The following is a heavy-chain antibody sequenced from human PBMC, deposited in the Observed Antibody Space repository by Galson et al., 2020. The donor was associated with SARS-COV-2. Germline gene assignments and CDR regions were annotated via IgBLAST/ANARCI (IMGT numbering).Heavy chain of an antibody. Sequence: GGSLRLSCAASGFNFNDSALHWVRQASGKGLEWVARIRNKGVTYATAYSASVTGRFIISRDDSKNEAYLQMNNLKTEDTAIYFCTRRSTGLPAGTFGYYYMDVWGKGTTVTVSS. D-gene: IGHD2-2*01. CDR2: IRNKGVTYAT. CDR3: TRRSTGLPAGTFGYYYMDV. V-gene: IGHV3-73*01. CDR1: GFNFNDSA. J-gene: IGHJ6*03.